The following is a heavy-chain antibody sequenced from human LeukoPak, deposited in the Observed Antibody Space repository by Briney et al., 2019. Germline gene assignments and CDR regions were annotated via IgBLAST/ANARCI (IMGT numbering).Heavy chain of an antibody. V-gene: IGHV3-30*02. D-gene: IGHD2-15*01. J-gene: IGHJ6*03. CDR1: GFTFSSYG. CDR3: AKSPGYCSDGTCYYYYYMDV. Sequence: GGSLRLSCAASGFTFSSYGMHWVRQAPGKGLEWVAFIRYDGSNKYYADSVKGRFTISRDNSKNTLYLQMNSLRTEDTAVYYCAKSPGYCSDGTCYYYYYMDVWGKGTTVTISS. CDR2: IRYDGSNK.